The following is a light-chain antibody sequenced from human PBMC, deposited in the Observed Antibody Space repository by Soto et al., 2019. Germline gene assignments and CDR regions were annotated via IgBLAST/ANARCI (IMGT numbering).Light chain of an antibody. CDR1: QTVSGNY. J-gene: IGKJ4*01. CDR2: ASS. V-gene: IGKV3-20*01. Sequence: EIVWTQSPGTLSLSPGERATLSCRASQTVSGNYLGWYRQKPGQAPTLLLYASSSRDTGIPDRFSGSGSGTDFTLTISRLEPEDFAVYYCHQYGHAPLTFGGGTKVEIK. CDR3: HQYGHAPLT.